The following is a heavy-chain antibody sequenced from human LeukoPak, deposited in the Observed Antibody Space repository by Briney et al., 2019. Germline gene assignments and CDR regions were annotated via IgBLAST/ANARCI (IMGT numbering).Heavy chain of an antibody. J-gene: IGHJ4*02. CDR3: AKVNIVDFDY. V-gene: IGHV3-23*01. Sequence: GGSLRLSCAASGFTFSIYAMSWVRQAPGKGLEWVSTISGSGGSTYYADSVKGRFTISRDNSKNTLYLQMNSLRAEDTAVYYCAKVNIVDFDYWGQGSLVTVSS. CDR1: GFTFSIYA. D-gene: IGHD2-15*01. CDR2: ISGSGGST.